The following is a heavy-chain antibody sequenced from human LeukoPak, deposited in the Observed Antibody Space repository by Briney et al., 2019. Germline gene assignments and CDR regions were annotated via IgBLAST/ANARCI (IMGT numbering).Heavy chain of an antibody. CDR3: AGRGTQYYFDY. Sequence: SETLSLTCTVSGYSISSGYYWGWIRQPPGKGLEWIGSIYHSGSTYYNPSLKSRVTISVDTSKNQFSLKLSSVTAADTAVYYCAGRGTQYYFDYWGQGTLVTVSS. CDR1: GYSISSGYY. CDR2: IYHSGST. V-gene: IGHV4-38-2*02. J-gene: IGHJ4*02. D-gene: IGHD3-10*01.